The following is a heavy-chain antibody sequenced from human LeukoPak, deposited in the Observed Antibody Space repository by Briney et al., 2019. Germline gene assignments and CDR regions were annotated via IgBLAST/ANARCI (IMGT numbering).Heavy chain of an antibody. Sequence: SVKVSCKASGGTFSSYAISWVRQAPGQGLEWMGGIIPIFGTANYAQRFQGRVTITADESTSTAYMELSSLRSEDTAVYYCASGRITIFGGRDYYYYMDVWGKGTTVSVSS. CDR1: GGTFSSYA. D-gene: IGHD3-3*01. CDR2: IIPIFGTA. J-gene: IGHJ6*03. CDR3: ASGRITIFGGRDYYYYMDV. V-gene: IGHV1-69*13.